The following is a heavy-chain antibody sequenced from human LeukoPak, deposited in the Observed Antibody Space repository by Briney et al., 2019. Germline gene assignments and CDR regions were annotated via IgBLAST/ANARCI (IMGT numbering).Heavy chain of an antibody. CDR1: GGSISSGSYY. D-gene: IGHD3-22*01. J-gene: IGHJ5*02. CDR3: ARTHYYDWSWFDP. Sequence: SETLSLTCTVSGGSISSGSYYWSWIRQPPGKGLEWIGEINHSGSTNYNPSLKSRVTISVDTSKNQFSLKLRSVTAADTAVYYCARTHYYDWSWFDPWGQGTLVTVSS. V-gene: IGHV4-39*07. CDR2: INHSGST.